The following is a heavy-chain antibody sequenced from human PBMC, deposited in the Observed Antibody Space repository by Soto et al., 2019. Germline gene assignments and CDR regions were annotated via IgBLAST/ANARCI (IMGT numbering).Heavy chain of an antibody. CDR1: GGSISSGGYS. V-gene: IGHV4-30-2*01. CDR2: IYHSGST. D-gene: IGHD2-2*02. J-gene: IGHJ4*02. CDR3: ARGVGYCSSTSCYTPGTFDY. Sequence: SETLSLTCAVSGGSISSGGYSWSWIRQPPGKGLEWIGYIYHSGSTYYNPSLKSRVTISVDRSKNQFSLKLSSVTAADTAVYYCARGVGYCSSTSCYTPGTFDYWGQGTLVTVS.